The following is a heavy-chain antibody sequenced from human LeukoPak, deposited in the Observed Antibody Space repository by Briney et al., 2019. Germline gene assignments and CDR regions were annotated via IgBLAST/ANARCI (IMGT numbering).Heavy chain of an antibody. Sequence: ASVKVSCKASGGTFSSYTISWVRQAPGQGLEWMGIINPSGGSTSYAQKFQGRVTMTRDTSTSTVYMELSSLRSEDTAVYYCARDGEYYDFHYWGQGTLVTVSS. CDR2: INPSGGST. V-gene: IGHV1-46*03. CDR3: ARDGEYYDFHY. CDR1: GGTFSSYT. J-gene: IGHJ4*02. D-gene: IGHD3-3*01.